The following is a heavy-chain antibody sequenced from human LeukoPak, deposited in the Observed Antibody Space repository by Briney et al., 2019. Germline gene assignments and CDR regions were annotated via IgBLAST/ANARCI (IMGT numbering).Heavy chain of an antibody. Sequence: GGSLRLSCAASGFTFSSYGMLWVRQPPAKGLEGVAFIRYDGSNNYYADSVKGRFTISRDNSKNTLYLQMNSLRAEDTAVYYCAKDRTVTTTPYYFDYWGQGTLVTVSS. V-gene: IGHV3-30*02. CDR2: IRYDGSNN. D-gene: IGHD4-17*01. CDR3: AKDRTVTTTPYYFDY. CDR1: GFTFSSYG. J-gene: IGHJ4*02.